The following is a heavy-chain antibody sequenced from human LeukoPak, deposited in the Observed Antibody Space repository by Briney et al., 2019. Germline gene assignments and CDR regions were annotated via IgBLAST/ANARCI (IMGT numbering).Heavy chain of an antibody. D-gene: IGHD6-19*01. J-gene: IGHJ3*02. CDR3: ASNLVAGTFDI. V-gene: IGHV3-33*01. Sequence: PGGSLRLSCAASGFTFSSYGMHWVRQAPGKGLEWVAVIWYDGSNKYYADSVKGRFTISRDNSKHTLYLQMNSLRAEDTAVYYCASNLVAGTFDIWGQGTMVTVSS. CDR2: IWYDGSNK. CDR1: GFTFSSYG.